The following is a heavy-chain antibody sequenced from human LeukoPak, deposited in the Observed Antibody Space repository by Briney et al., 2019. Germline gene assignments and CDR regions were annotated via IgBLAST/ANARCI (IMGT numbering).Heavy chain of an antibody. CDR1: GGSISSYY. D-gene: IGHD1-26*01. CDR3: ARDDWIVGATVGY. V-gene: IGHV4-59*01. Sequence: SETLSLTCTVSGGSISSYYWSWIRQPPGKGLEWIGYIYYSGSANYNPSLKSRVTISVDTSKNQFSLKLSSVTAADTAVYYCARDDWIVGATVGYWGQGTLVTVSS. CDR2: IYYSGSA. J-gene: IGHJ4*02.